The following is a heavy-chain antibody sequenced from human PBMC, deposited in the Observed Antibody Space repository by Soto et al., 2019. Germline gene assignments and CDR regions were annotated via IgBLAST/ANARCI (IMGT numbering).Heavy chain of an antibody. Sequence: QVQLVQSGAEVKKPGSSVKVSCKSSGGTFSTYAISWVRQAPGQGLEWMGGIIPIFGTANYAQKFQGRVPITADESTTTAYMELISLRSGDTAVYYCARDEMVVATGSRTWHYYYGMDVWGQGTTVTVSS. CDR3: ARDEMVVATGSRTWHYYYGMDV. CDR1: GGTFSTYA. V-gene: IGHV1-69*12. CDR2: IIPIFGTA. J-gene: IGHJ6*02. D-gene: IGHD2-15*01.